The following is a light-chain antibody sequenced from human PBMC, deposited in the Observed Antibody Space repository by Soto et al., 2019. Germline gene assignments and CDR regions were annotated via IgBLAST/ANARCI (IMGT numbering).Light chain of an antibody. V-gene: IGKV3-11*01. CDR2: DGS. J-gene: IGKJ5*01. CDR1: QSININ. CDR3: QQRRKWPPD. Sequence: SPATLSLTPGETATLSCRASQSININLAWYQQKPGQPPRLVIYDGSHRATGIPARFSGSGSGTDFTLTISRLEPEDFAVYYCQQRRKWPPDFGQGTRLEIK.